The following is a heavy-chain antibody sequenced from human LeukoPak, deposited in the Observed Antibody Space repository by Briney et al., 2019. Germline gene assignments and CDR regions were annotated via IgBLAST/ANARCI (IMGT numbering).Heavy chain of an antibody. V-gene: IGHV4-39*01. CDR1: GGSISSSSYY. Sequence: SETLSLTCTVSGGSISSSSYYWGWIRQPPGKGLEWIGSIYYSGSTYYNPSLKSRVTISVDTSKNQFSLKLSSVTAADTAVYYCARHTAGATSGMDVWGQGTTVTVSS. CDR2: IYYSGST. J-gene: IGHJ6*02. CDR3: ARHTAGATSGMDV. D-gene: IGHD1-1*01.